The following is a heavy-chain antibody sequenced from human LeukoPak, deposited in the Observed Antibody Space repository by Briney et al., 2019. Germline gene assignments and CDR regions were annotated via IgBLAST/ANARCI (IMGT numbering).Heavy chain of an antibody. Sequence: RAGGSLRLSCAASGFTFKNYAMSWVRQAPGKGLEWVSGISISGGGTYYADSVKGRFTISRDNSKNTLYLQMNSLRAEDTAVYYCAKGEVNYYYYMDVWGKGTTVTVSS. V-gene: IGHV3-23*01. CDR3: AKGEVNYYYYMDV. D-gene: IGHD1-26*01. J-gene: IGHJ6*03. CDR2: ISISGGGT. CDR1: GFTFKNYA.